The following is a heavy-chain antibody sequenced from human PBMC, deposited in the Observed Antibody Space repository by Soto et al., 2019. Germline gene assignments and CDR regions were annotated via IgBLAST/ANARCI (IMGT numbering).Heavy chain of an antibody. CDR1: GFTFSSYG. D-gene: IGHD4-17*01. CDR2: IWYDGSNK. J-gene: IGHJ3*02. CDR3: ARDHVAVTPDAFDI. V-gene: IGHV3-33*01. Sequence: GGSLRLSCAASGFTFSSYGMHWVRQAPGKGLEWVAVIWYDGSNKYYADSVKGRFTISRDNSKNTLYLQMNSLGAEDTAVYYCARDHVAVTPDAFDIWGQGTMVTVSS.